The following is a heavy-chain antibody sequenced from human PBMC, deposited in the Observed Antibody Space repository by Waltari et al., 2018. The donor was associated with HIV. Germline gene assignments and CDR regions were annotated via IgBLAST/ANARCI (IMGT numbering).Heavy chain of an antibody. Sequence: EVQLVESGGNLTRPGGSLRLSWVGSGFIVSDNYMRLVRAGPGKGPEWVSVLYSNGNTLYGGSVKGQFTIFRDNSKNTLYLQMNTLRVDDTAVYYCARMQRFYGSEQSRYFYFGMDVWGQGTTVTVSS. J-gene: IGHJ6*02. CDR2: LYSNGNT. CDR1: GFIVSDNY. D-gene: IGHD3-16*02. V-gene: IGHV3-53*01. CDR3: ARMQRFYGSEQSRYFYFGMDV.